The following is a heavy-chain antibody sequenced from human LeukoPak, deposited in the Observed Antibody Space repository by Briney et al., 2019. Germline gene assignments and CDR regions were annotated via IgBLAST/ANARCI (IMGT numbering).Heavy chain of an antibody. J-gene: IGHJ5*02. Sequence: ASVKASCKASGYTFTSYDINWVRQATGQGLEWMGWMNPNSGNTGYAQKFQGRVTITRNTSISTAYMELSSLRSEDTAVYYCARVTFRSNYGVRWFDPWGQGTLVTVSS. CDR3: ARVTFRSNYGVRWFDP. CDR2: MNPNSGNT. CDR1: GYTFTSYD. D-gene: IGHD4-11*01. V-gene: IGHV1-8*03.